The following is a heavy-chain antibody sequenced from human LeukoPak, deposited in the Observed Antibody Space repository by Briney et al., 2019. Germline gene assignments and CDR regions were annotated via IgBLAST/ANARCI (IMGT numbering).Heavy chain of an antibody. CDR3: ARERGLPYFDY. CDR1: GFTFSSYW. V-gene: IGHV3-7*01. Sequence: GGSLRLSCAASGFTFSSYWMSWVRQAPGKGLEWVANIKQDGSEKYYVDSVRGRFTISRDNAKNSLYLQMNSLRAEDTAVYYCARERGLPYFDYWGQGTLVTVSS. J-gene: IGHJ4*02. CDR2: IKQDGSEK.